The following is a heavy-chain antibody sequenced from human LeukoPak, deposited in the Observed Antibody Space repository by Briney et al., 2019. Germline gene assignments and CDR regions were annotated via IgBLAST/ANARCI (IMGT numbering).Heavy chain of an antibody. Sequence: PSETLSLTCTVSGASVGRYYSSWIRQSPGKGLEWIGYSHYSGSANFNPSLKSRVSISVDTSKNQFSLNLRSLTAADTAVYYCAGGGYCISASCHAPLFDWWGPGILVTVSS. CDR1: GASVGRYY. V-gene: IGHV4-59*02. CDR3: AGGGYCISASCHAPLFDW. J-gene: IGHJ4*01. D-gene: IGHD2-2*01. CDR2: SHYSGSA.